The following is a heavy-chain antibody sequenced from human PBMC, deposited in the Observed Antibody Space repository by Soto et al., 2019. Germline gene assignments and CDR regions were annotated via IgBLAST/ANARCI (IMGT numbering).Heavy chain of an antibody. CDR3: AKASEVKAIDY. CDR2: ISYDGSNK. CDR1: GFAFSSYG. J-gene: IGHJ4*02. V-gene: IGHV3-30*18. D-gene: IGHD3-10*01. Sequence: GGSLRLSCAASGFAFSSYGMHWVRQAPGKGLEWVAVISYDGSNKYYADSVKGRFTISRDNSKNTLYLQMNSLRAEDTAVYYCAKASEVKAIDYWGQGTLVTVSS.